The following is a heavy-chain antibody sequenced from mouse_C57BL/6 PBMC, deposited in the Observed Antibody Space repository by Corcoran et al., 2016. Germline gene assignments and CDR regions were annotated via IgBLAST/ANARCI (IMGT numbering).Heavy chain of an antibody. CDR2: INTYSGVP. V-gene: IGHV9-3*01. D-gene: IGHD2-4*01. J-gene: IGHJ3*01. CDR1: GYTFTTYG. CDR3: ARDGYDYHFAY. Sequence: QIQLVQSGPELKKPGETVKISCKASGYTFTTYGMSWVKQAPGKDLKWMGWINTYSGVPTYADDFKGRFAFSLETSASTAYLQINNLKNEDTATYFCARDGYDYHFAYWGQGTLGTVSA.